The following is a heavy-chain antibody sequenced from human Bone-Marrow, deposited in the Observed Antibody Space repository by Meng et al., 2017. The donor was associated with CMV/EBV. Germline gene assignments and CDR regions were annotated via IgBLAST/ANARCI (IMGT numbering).Heavy chain of an antibody. CDR3: TRPGEFDDSSGYAFDI. CDR1: GFTFSGSA. D-gene: IGHD3-22*01. V-gene: IGHV3-73*01. J-gene: IGHJ3*02. Sequence: GESLKISCAASGFTFSGSAMHWVRQASGKGLEWVGRIRSKANSYATAYAASVKGRFTISRDDSKNTAYLQMNSLKTEDTAVYYCTRPGEFDDSSGYAFDIWGQGTMVTFSS. CDR2: IRSKANSYAT.